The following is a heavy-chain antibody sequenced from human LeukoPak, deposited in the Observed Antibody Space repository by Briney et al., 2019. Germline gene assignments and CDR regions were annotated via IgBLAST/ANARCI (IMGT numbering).Heavy chain of an antibody. CDR2: IYYSGST. V-gene: IGHV4-59*01. J-gene: IGHJ4*02. CDR1: GGPLSSYY. D-gene: IGHD5-24*01. CDR3: ARGEDGYNYSLDY. Sequence: PSETLSLTCTVSGGPLSSYYWRWIRQPPGKGLEWSGYIYYSGSTNYNPSLKSRVTISVDTSKNQFSLRLSSVTAADTAVYYCARGEDGYNYSLDYWGQGTLVTVSS.